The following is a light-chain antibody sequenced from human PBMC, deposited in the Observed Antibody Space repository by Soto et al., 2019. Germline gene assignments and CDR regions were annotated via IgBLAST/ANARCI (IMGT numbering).Light chain of an antibody. CDR1: QGISTY. Sequence: DIQMTQSTSSLSASVGDRVTITCRASQGISTYLNWYLQKPGKAPKLLVYAASSLQSGVPSRFSGSGSGTDFTRISSSLEPEDSATYYCQQRSNWPPLFTFGQGTRLEIK. V-gene: IGKV1-39*01. CDR2: AAS. CDR3: QQRSNWPPLFT. J-gene: IGKJ5*01.